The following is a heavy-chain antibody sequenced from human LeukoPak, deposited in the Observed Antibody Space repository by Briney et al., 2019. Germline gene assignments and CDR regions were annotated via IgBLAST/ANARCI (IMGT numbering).Heavy chain of an antibody. CDR3: AREGLGYSYGY. D-gene: IGHD5-18*01. CDR1: GFTFSRYW. V-gene: IGHV3-74*01. CDR2: VHSDGSST. J-gene: IGHJ4*02. Sequence: GGSLRLSCAASGFTFSRYWMHWVRQAPGKGLVWVSRVHSDGSSTYYADSVKGRFTISRDNAKNTLCLQMNSLRAEDTAVYYCAREGLGYSYGYWGQGTLVTVSS.